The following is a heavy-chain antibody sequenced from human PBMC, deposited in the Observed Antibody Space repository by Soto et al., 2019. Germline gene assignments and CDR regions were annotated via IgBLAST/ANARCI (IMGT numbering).Heavy chain of an antibody. J-gene: IGHJ4*02. Sequence: ASVKVSCKASGYTFTTYGIHWVRQAPGQGLEYMGWISGYNGNTNYPQRFQGRVTMTADTSRSTAYLELRSLRSEDTAVYHCARGAHGSGYAVYWGQGTLDPVSS. D-gene: IGHD3-3*01. CDR1: GYTFTTYG. CDR3: ARGAHGSGYAVY. CDR2: ISGYNGNT. V-gene: IGHV1-18*01.